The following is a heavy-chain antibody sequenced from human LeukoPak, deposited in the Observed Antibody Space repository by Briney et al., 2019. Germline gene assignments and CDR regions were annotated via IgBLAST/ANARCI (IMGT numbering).Heavy chain of an antibody. CDR3: AKDSDSSGYYTPLDY. J-gene: IGHJ4*02. CDR2: ISGSGGST. Sequence: GGSLRLSCAASGFTFSSYAMSWVRQAPGKGLEWVSAISGSGGSTYYADSVKGRFTISRDNSKNTLYLQMNSLRAEDTAVYYCAKDSDSSGYYTPLDYWGQGTLVTVSS. CDR1: GFTFSSYA. V-gene: IGHV3-23*01. D-gene: IGHD3-22*01.